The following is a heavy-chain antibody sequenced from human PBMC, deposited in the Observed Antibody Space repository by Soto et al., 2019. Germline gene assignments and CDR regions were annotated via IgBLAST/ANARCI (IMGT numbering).Heavy chain of an antibody. Sequence: GGSLRLSCAASGFTFSSYAMSWVRQAPGKGLEWVSAISGSGGSTYYADSVKGRFTISRDNSKNTLYLQMNSLRAEDTAVYYCAKLKLELRIFLRLADYWGQGTLVTVSS. V-gene: IGHV3-23*01. J-gene: IGHJ4*02. D-gene: IGHD1-7*01. CDR1: GFTFSSYA. CDR3: AKLKLELRIFLRLADY. CDR2: ISGSGGST.